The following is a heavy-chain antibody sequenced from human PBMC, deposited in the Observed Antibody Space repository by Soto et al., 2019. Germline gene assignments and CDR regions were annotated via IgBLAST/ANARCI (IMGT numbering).Heavy chain of an antibody. CDR2: IYYSGST. Sequence: PSETLSLTCTVPGGSCRSGRYYWSWIRQPPGKGLEWIGYIYYSGSTNYNPSRKSRVTISVDTSKNQFSLKLSSVTAADTAVYYCASGEGLLWFGELKINWFDPWGQGTLVTVSS. J-gene: IGHJ5*02. V-gene: IGHV4-61*01. CDR3: ASGEGLLWFGELKINWFDP. D-gene: IGHD3-10*01. CDR1: GGSCRSGRYY.